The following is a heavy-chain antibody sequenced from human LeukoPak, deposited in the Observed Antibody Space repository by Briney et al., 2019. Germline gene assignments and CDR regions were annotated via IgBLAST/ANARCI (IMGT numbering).Heavy chain of an antibody. CDR1: GVSIRSSYW. J-gene: IGHJ5*02. Sequence: SETLSLTCAVSGVSIRSSYWWSWVRQPPGEGLEWIGEINHSGSTNYNPSLKSRVTISVDTSKNQFSLKLSSVTAADTAVYYCARDNSVRDEAWWFNPWGQGTLVTVSS. CDR3: ARDNSVRDEAWWFNP. V-gene: IGHV4-4*02. CDR2: INHSGST. D-gene: IGHD5-24*01.